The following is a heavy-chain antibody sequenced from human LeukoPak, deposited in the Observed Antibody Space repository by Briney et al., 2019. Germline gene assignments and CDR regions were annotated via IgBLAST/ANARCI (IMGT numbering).Heavy chain of an antibody. J-gene: IGHJ4*02. CDR2: IYTSGDT. CDR1: GFTVSSNY. V-gene: IGHV3-53*01. D-gene: IGHD3-16*02. CDR3: AKDPSIWGSYRYDY. Sequence: GGSLRLSCAASGFTVSSNYMNWVRQAPGKGLEWVSVIYTSGDTYYADSVKGRFTISRDNSKNTLYLQMNSLRAEDTAVYYCAKDPSIWGSYRYDYWGQGTLVTVSS.